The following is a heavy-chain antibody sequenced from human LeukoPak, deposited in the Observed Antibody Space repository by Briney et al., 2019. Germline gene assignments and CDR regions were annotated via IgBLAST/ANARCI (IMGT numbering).Heavy chain of an antibody. CDR3: ARDPQYCSGGSCYSFDY. J-gene: IGHJ4*02. CDR1: GFTFSTYS. D-gene: IGHD2-15*01. Sequence: GGSLRLSCAASGFTFSTYSMNWVRQAPGKGLEWVSSIISSSSYIYYADSVKGRFTISRDNAKNSLYLQMNSLRAEDTAVYYCARDPQYCSGGSCYSFDYWGQGTLVTVSS. CDR2: IISSSSYI. V-gene: IGHV3-21*04.